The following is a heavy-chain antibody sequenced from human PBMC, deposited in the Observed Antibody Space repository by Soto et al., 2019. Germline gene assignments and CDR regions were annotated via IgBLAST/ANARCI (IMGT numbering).Heavy chain of an antibody. Sequence: GGSLRLSCAASGFTFSSYGMHWVRQAPGKGLEWVAVIWYDGSNKYYADSVKGRFTISRDNSKNTLYLQMNSLRAEDTAVYYCAKDSDSSWYSSVDYYYGMDVWGQGTTVTVSS. CDR1: GFTFSSYG. CDR3: AKDSDSSWYSSVDYYYGMDV. CDR2: IWYDGSNK. J-gene: IGHJ6*02. V-gene: IGHV3-33*06. D-gene: IGHD6-13*01.